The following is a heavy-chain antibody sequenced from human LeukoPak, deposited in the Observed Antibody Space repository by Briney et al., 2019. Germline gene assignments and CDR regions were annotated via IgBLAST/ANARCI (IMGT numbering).Heavy chain of an antibody. J-gene: IGHJ4*02. D-gene: IGHD4-17*01. CDR1: GFTFKNYS. Sequence: PGGSLSLSCAASGFTFKNYSWSWVRQAPGKRLEWVSGISTFSSTINYADPVKGRFTISRDNSKKTMYLQMNSLRAEDTDVYYCAKRLGDPRAFDFWGQGTLVTVSS. CDR3: AKRLGDPRAFDF. V-gene: IGHV3-23*01. CDR2: ISTFSSTI.